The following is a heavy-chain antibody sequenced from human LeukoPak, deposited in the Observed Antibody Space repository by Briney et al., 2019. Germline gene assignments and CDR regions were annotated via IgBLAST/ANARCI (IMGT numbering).Heavy chain of an antibody. D-gene: IGHD1-26*01. Sequence: PSETLSLTCAVYGGSFSGYYWSWIRQPPGKGLEWIGEINHSGSTNYNPSLKSRVTISVDTSKSQFSLKLSSVTAADTAVYYCARDGAIVGATGIDYWGQGTLVTVSS. J-gene: IGHJ4*02. CDR1: GGSFSGYY. CDR3: ARDGAIVGATGIDY. CDR2: INHSGST. V-gene: IGHV4-34*01.